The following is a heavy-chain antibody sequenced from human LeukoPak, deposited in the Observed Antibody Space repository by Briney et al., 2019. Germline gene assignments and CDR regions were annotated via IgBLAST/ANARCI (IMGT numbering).Heavy chain of an antibody. D-gene: IGHD3-10*01. V-gene: IGHV4-30-4*01. CDR1: GGSISSGDYY. CDR3: ARGSYGGSGTY. J-gene: IGHJ4*02. Sequence: PSQTLSLTCTVSGGSISSGDYYWGWIRQPPGNGLDWIGYIYYSGSTYYNPSLKSRVTISVDTSKNQFSLKMSSVTAADTAVYYCARGSYGGSGTYWGQGTLVTVSS. CDR2: IYYSGST.